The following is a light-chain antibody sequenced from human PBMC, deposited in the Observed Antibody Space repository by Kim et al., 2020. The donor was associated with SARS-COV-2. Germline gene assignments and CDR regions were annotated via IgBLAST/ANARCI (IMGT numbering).Light chain of an antibody. CDR3: SSYTNSNTV. CDR1: SSDVGGYIF. J-gene: IGLJ2*01. CDR2: DVS. Sequence: PVQSITFSCTGISSDVGGYIFVSWYQQHPGTAPKLMIFDVSNRPSGVSDRFSGSKSGNTPSLTISGLQAEDEADYYCSSYTNSNTVFGGGTQLTVL. V-gene: IGLV2-14*03.